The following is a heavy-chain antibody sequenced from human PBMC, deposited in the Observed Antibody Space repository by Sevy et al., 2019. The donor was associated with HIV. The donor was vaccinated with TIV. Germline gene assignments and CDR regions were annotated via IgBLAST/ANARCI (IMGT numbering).Heavy chain of an antibody. V-gene: IGHV4-39*02. CDR3: ARRAYGSSHYFDY. CDR2: IYYRGNT. Sequence: SETLSLTCSVSGDSITSSSYYWGWIRQPPGKGLEWIGIIYYRGNTYYNPSLKSRVTLFVDTSKNHFSLKLTSVTAADTAFYYCARRAYGSSHYFDYWGQGTLVTVSS. D-gene: IGHD6-13*01. CDR1: GDSITSSSYY. J-gene: IGHJ4*02.